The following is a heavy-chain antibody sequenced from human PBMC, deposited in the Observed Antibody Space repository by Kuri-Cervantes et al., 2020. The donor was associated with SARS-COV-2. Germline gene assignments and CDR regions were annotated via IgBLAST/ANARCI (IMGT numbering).Heavy chain of an antibody. CDR3: ARGDPRTLSMISYFQH. Sequence: ASVKVSCQASGYTFTSYGISWVRQAPGQGLEWMGWISAYNGNTNYAQKLQGRVTMTTDTSTSTAYMELRSLRSDDTAVYYCARGDPRTLSMISYFQHWGQGTLVTVSS. V-gene: IGHV1-18*01. D-gene: IGHD3-22*01. CDR2: ISAYNGNT. CDR1: GYTFTSYG. J-gene: IGHJ1*01.